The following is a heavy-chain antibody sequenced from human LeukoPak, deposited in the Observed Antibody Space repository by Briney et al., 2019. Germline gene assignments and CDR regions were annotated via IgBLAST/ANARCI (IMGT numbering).Heavy chain of an antibody. CDR1: GFTFSSYA. V-gene: IGHV3-23*01. J-gene: IGHJ4*02. CDR3: AKDPGYGSGSYWVY. Sequence: GGSLRLSCAASGFTFSSYAMSWVRQAPGKGLEWVSAIGGSGGSTYYADSVKGRFTISRDNSKNTLYLQMNSLRAEDTAVYYCAKDPGYGSGSYWVYWGQGTLVTVSS. D-gene: IGHD3-10*01. CDR2: IGGSGGST.